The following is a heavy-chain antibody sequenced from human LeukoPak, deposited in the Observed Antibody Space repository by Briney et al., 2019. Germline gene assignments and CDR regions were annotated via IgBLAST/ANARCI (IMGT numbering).Heavy chain of an antibody. CDR2: IIPIFGTA. D-gene: IGHD1-1*01. Sequence: AASVKVSCKASGGTFSSYAISRVRQAPGQGLEWMGGIIPIFGTANYAQKFQGRVTITTDESTSTAYMELSSLRSEDTAVYYCARGVTTRDYYYYYYMDVWGKGTTVTVSS. CDR1: GGTFSSYA. V-gene: IGHV1-69*05. CDR3: ARGVTTRDYYYYYYMDV. J-gene: IGHJ6*03.